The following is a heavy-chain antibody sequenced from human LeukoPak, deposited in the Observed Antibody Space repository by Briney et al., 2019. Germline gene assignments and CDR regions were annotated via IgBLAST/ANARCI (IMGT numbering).Heavy chain of an antibody. CDR3: ASSGAGHDY. D-gene: IGHD3-10*01. J-gene: IGHJ4*02. CDR1: GGSFSGYY. Sequence: PSETLSLTCAVYGGSFSGYYWSWIRQPPGKGLEWIGGINHSRTTNYNPSLKSRVTISVDTSKNQFSLKLSSVTAADTAVYYCASSGAGHDYWGQGTLVTVSS. CDR2: INHSRTT. V-gene: IGHV4-34*01.